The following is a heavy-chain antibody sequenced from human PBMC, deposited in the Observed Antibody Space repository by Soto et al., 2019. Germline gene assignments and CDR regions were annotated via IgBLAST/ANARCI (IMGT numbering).Heavy chain of an antibody. V-gene: IGHV4-59*01. CDR3: AKYRRTEEEGFTLDS. J-gene: IGHJ4*02. CDR2: IYYTGST. Sequence: SETLSLTCTVSGDSIKHYYWSWIRQPPGKRLEWIGYIYYTGSTTYNPSLESRVTMSVDTSKNQFYLKLSFVNAADTAVYYCAKYRRTEEEGFTLDSWGRGTLVTVSS. CDR1: GDSIKHYY. D-gene: IGHD3-16*02.